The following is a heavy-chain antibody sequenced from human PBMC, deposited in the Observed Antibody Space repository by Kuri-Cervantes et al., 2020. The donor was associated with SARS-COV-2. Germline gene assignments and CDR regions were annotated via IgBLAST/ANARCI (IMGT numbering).Heavy chain of an antibody. CDR2: IYYSGST. D-gene: IGHD3-22*01. CDR3: ARLVPPTFFYDSSGSMYDAFDI. CDR1: GGSFSGYY. V-gene: IGHV4-39*01. Sequence: GSLRLSCAVYGGSFSGYYWGWIRQPPGKGLEWIGSIYYSGSTYYNPSVKSRVTISVDTSKNQFSLKLSSVTAADTAVYYCARLVPPTFFYDSSGSMYDAFDIWGQGIMVTVSS. J-gene: IGHJ3*02.